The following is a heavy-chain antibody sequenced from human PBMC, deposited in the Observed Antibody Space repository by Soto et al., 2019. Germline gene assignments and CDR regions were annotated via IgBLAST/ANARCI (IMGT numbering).Heavy chain of an antibody. J-gene: IGHJ4*02. CDR2: INPNSGGT. V-gene: IGHV1-2*04. CDR1: GYTFTGYY. D-gene: IGHD6-13*01. Sequence: GASVKVSCKASGYTFTGYYMHWVRQAPGQGLEWMGRINPNSGGTNYAQKFQGWVTMTRDTSISTAYMELSRLRSDDTAVYYCARGGYSSSWSHFDYWGQGTLVTVSS. CDR3: ARGGYSSSWSHFDY.